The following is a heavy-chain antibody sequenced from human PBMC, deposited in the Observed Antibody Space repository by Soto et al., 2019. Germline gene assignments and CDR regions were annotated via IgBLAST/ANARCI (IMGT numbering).Heavy chain of an antibody. CDR2: ISGSGGYT. CDR1: GFTFSSYA. V-gene: IGHV3-23*01. CDR3: VKEKAAPGGAFDI. Sequence: PGGSLRLSCAASGFTFSSYAMSWVRQAPGKGLEWVSAISGSGGYTYYADSVKGRFTISRDNSKNTLYLQMNSLRAEDTAVYYCVKEKAAPGGAFDIWGQGTMDTGSS. D-gene: IGHD6-13*01. J-gene: IGHJ3*02.